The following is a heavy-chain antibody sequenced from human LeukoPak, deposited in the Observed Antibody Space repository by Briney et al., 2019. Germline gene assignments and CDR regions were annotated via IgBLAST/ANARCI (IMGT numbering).Heavy chain of an antibody. CDR1: GYSITTGYY. J-gene: IGHJ2*01. D-gene: IGHD3-9*01. Sequence: PSETLSLTCAVTGYSITTGYYWGWIRQPPGKGLEWFGSIYHSGSSYYNPSLRSRVTISVDSSKNQFSLKLTSVTAADTAVYYCARWAQYYDILTSYYNPLKYFDLWGRGTLVTVSS. CDR3: ARWAQYYDILTSYYNPLKYFDL. CDR2: IYHSGSS. V-gene: IGHV4-38-2*01.